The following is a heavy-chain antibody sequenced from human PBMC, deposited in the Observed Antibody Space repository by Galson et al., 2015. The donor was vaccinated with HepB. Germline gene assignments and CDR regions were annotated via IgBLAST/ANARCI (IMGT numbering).Heavy chain of an antibody. CDR1: GYTFTGYY. V-gene: IGHV1-2*05. CDR2: INPNSGGT. D-gene: IGHD6-13*01. CDR3: ARGRRIAAADPSKGWFDP. J-gene: IGHJ5*02. Sequence: SVKVSCKASGYTFTGYYMHWVRQAPGQGLEWMGRINPNSGGTNYAQKFQGRVTMTRDTSISTAYMELSRLRSDDTVVYYCARGRRIAAADPSKGWFDPWGQGTLVTVSS.